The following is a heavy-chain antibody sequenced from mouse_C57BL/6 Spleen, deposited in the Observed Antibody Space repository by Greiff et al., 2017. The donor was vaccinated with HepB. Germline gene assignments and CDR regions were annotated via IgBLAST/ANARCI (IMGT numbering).Heavy chain of an antibody. CDR1: GYSFTGYY. D-gene: IGHD1-1*01. CDR3: ARSATVVGPDY. J-gene: IGHJ2*01. CDR2: INPSTGGT. V-gene: IGHV1-42*01. Sequence: EVQLQQSGPELVKPGASVKISCKASGYSFTGYYMNWVKQSPEKSLEWIGEINPSTGGTTYNQKFKAKATLTVDKSSSTAYMQLKSLTSEDTAVYYCARSATVVGPDYWGQGTTLTVAS.